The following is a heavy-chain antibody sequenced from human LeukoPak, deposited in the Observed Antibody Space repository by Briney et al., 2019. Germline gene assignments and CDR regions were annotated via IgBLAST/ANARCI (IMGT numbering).Heavy chain of an antibody. D-gene: IGHD6-19*01. V-gene: IGHV4-61*01. CDR1: GGSISSSSYY. CDR2: IYYSGST. Sequence: SETLSLACTVSGGSISSSSYYWSWIRQPPGKGLEWIGYIYYSGSTNYNPSLKSRVTISVDTSKNQFSLKLSSVTAADTAVYYCARGSSGWQGDWFDPWGQGTLVTVSS. CDR3: ARGSSGWQGDWFDP. J-gene: IGHJ5*02.